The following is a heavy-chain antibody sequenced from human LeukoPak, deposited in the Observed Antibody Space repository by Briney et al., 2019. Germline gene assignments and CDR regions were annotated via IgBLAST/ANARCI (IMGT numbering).Heavy chain of an antibody. V-gene: IGHV1-2*02. D-gene: IGHD6-13*01. CDR2: NNPNSGGT. CDR1: GYTFTGYY. Sequence: ASVKVSCKASGYTFTGYYIHWVRQAPGQGLEWMGWNNPNSGGTNFAQKFRGRVTMTRDTSISTAYMELTRLISDDTAVYYCARGWAYFDYWGQGTLVTVSS. J-gene: IGHJ4*02. CDR3: ARGWAYFDY.